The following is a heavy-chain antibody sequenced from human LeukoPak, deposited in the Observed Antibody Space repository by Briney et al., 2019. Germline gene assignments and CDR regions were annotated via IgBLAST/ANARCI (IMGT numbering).Heavy chain of an antibody. Sequence: GGSLRLSCAVSGFTVSSNFMSWVRQAPGKGPEWVSVLYTSGITYYADSVRGRFTISRDNSKNTLYLQMDSLAAEDTAVYYCAREDAGGTYSFDYWGQGTLVTVSS. CDR2: LYTSGIT. V-gene: IGHV3-66*01. CDR1: GFTVSSNF. D-gene: IGHD1-26*01. J-gene: IGHJ4*02. CDR3: AREDAGGTYSFDY.